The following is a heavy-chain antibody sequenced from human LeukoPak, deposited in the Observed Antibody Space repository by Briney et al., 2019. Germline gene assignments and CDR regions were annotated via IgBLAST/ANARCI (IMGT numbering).Heavy chain of an antibody. V-gene: IGHV3-7*03. CDR3: ARDRGGDYGDYSMYYFDY. CDR2: INHNGNVN. Sequence: GGSLRLSCAASGFTFSSYWMNWARQAPGKGLEWVASINHNGNVNYYVDSVKGRFTISRDNAKNSLYLQMNSLRAEDTAVYYCARDRGGDYGDYSMYYFDYWGQGTLVTVSS. CDR1: GFTFSSYW. J-gene: IGHJ4*02. D-gene: IGHD4-17*01.